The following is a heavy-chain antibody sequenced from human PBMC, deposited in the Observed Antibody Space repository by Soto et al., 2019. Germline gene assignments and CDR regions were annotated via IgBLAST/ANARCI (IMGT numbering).Heavy chain of an antibody. D-gene: IGHD4-17*01. CDR2: ISYDGSNK. V-gene: IGHV3-30-3*01. CDR1: GFTFSSYA. J-gene: IGHJ6*02. Sequence: GGSLRLSCAASGFTFSSYAMHWVRQAPGKGLEWVAVISYDGSNKYYADSVKGRFTISRDNSKNTLYLQMNSLRAEDTAVYYCAREHGGYRNYYYYGMDVWGQGTTVTVSS. CDR3: AREHGGYRNYYYYGMDV.